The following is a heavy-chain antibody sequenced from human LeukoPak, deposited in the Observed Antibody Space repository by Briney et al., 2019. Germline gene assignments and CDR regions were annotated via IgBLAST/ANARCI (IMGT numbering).Heavy chain of an antibody. CDR1: GYTFTSYG. J-gene: IGHJ4*02. Sequence: ASVKVSCKASGYTFTSYGISWVRQAPGQGLEWMGWISAYNSNTNYAQKLQGRVTMTTDTSTSTAYMELRSLRSDDTAVYYCARVNWAYYYGSGSYYGYWGQGTLVTVSS. CDR3: ARVNWAYYYGSGSYYGY. CDR2: ISAYNSNT. V-gene: IGHV1-18*01. D-gene: IGHD3-10*01.